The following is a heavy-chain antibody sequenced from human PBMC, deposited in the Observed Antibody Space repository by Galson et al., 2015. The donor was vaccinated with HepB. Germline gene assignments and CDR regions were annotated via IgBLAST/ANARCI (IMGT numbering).Heavy chain of an antibody. V-gene: IGHV3-72*01. D-gene: IGHD3-3*01. J-gene: IGHJ6*02. CDR1: GFTFSDHY. Sequence: SLRLSCAASGFTFSDHYMDWVRQAPGKGLEWVGRTRNKANSYTTEYAASVKGRFTISRDDSKNSLYLQMNSLKTEDTAVYYCARGSSGNQLGYYYAMDVWGQGTTVTVSS. CDR2: TRNKANSYTT. CDR3: ARGSSGNQLGYYYAMDV.